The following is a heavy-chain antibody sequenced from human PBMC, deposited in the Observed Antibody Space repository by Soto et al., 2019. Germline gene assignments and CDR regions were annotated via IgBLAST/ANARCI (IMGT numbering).Heavy chain of an antibody. CDR2: IIPIFGTA. J-gene: IGHJ4*02. D-gene: IGHD3-10*01. V-gene: IGHV1-69*01. Sequence: QVQLGQSGAEVKKPGSSVKVSCKASGGTFSSYAISWVRQAPGQGLEWMGGIIPIFGTANYAQTFQGRVTITADESTSTAYMELSSLRSEDTAVYYCARVGYYYGSGSDRHIDYWGQGTLVTVSS. CDR3: ARVGYYYGSGSDRHIDY. CDR1: GGTFSSYA.